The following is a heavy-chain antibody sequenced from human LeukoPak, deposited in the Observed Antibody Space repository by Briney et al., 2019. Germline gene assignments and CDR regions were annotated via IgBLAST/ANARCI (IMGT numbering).Heavy chain of an antibody. V-gene: IGHV3-48*04. J-gene: IGHJ4*02. CDR3: ARDLSAVKYYYGSGATCFDY. CDR1: GFTFSSYS. Sequence: GGSLRLSCAASGFTFSSYSMNWVRQAPGRGREWVSYISSSSSTIYYADSVKGRFTISRDNAKNSLYLQMNSLRAEDTAVYYCARDLSAVKYYYGSGATCFDYWGQGTLVTVSS. D-gene: IGHD3-10*01. CDR2: ISSSSSTI.